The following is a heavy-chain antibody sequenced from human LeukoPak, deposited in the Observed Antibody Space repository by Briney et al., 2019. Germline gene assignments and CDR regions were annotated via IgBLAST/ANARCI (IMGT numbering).Heavy chain of an antibody. Sequence: SETLSLTCTFSGGSISSSSYYWGWIRQPPGKGLEWIGSIYYSGSIYYNPSLKSRVTISVDTSKNQFSLKLSSVTAANTAVYYCASLRERSYYARGFDYWGQGTLVTVSS. J-gene: IGHJ4*02. CDR1: GGSISSSSYY. D-gene: IGHD3-3*01. CDR2: IYYSGSI. V-gene: IGHV4-39*01. CDR3: ASLRERSYYARGFDY.